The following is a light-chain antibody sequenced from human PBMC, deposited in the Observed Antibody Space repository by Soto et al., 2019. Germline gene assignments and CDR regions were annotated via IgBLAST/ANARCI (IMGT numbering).Light chain of an antibody. Sequence: QSALTQPASVSGSPGQSITISCTGTSGDVGGYNYVSWYQQHPGKAPKLMIYDVTNRPSGVSNRFSGTKSGNTASLTISGLQAEDEADYYGSSYTSSSTLVVFGGGTKLTVL. CDR3: SSYTSSSTLVV. J-gene: IGLJ3*02. CDR2: DVT. CDR1: SGDVGGYNY. V-gene: IGLV2-14*03.